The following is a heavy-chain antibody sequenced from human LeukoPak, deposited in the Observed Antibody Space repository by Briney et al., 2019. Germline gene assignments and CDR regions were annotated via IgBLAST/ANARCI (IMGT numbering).Heavy chain of an antibody. Sequence: SETLPLTCTVSGGSISSYYWSWIQQPPGKGLEWIGYIYYSGSTNYNPSLKSRVTISVDTSKNQFSLKLSSVTAADTAVYYCAREVAAAGRDWFDPWGQGTLVTVSS. CDR1: GGSISSYY. CDR2: IYYSGST. CDR3: AREVAAAGRDWFDP. D-gene: IGHD6-13*01. J-gene: IGHJ5*02. V-gene: IGHV4-59*01.